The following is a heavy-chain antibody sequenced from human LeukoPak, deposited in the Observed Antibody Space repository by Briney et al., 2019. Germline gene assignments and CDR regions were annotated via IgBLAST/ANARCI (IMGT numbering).Heavy chain of an antibody. CDR3: QKTAYDILTSQYYFDY. CDR1: GFTFSSYA. Sequence: GGSLRLSCAASGFTFSSYAMSWVRQAPGKGLEWVSAISGSGGSTYYADSVKGRFTISIDNSKNTLYLQMNSLRAEDTVFFFKQKTAYDILTSQYYFDYWGQGTLVTVSS. J-gene: IGHJ4*02. V-gene: IGHV3-23*01. CDR2: ISGSGGST. D-gene: IGHD3-9*01.